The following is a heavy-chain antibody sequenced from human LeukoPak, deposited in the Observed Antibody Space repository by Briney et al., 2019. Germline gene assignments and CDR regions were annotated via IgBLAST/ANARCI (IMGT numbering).Heavy chain of an antibody. CDR3: ARVAYYYDSSGYYDLFDY. CDR1: GFTFSDYY. Sequence: PGGSLRLSCAASGFTFSDYYMSWIRQAPGKGPEWVSYISSSGSTIYYADSVKGRFTISRDNAKNSLYLQMNSLRAEDTAVYYCARVAYYYDSSGYYDLFDYWGQGTLATVSS. CDR2: ISSSGSTI. V-gene: IGHV3-11*01. J-gene: IGHJ4*02. D-gene: IGHD3-22*01.